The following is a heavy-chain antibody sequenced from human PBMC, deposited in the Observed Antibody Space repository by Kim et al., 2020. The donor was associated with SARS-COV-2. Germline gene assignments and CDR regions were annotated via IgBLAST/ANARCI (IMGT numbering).Heavy chain of an antibody. Sequence: GGSLRLSCASSRFTLSNYWMSWVRQTPGRGLEWVANIKQDGSEKYYGDSVKGRFTISRDNAKNSLYLQMNSLRVDDTAVYYCVTDCDSPRCYGLGYWGQGTLVTVSS. CDR1: RFTLSNYW. J-gene: IGHJ4*02. CDR3: VTDCDSPRCYGLGY. CDR2: IKQDGSEK. D-gene: IGHD2-2*01. V-gene: IGHV3-7*01.